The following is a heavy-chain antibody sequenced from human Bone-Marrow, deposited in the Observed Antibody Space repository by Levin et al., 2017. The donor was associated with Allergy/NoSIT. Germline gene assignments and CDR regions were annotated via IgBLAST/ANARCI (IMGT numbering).Heavy chain of an antibody. CDR2: ISTTSTYI. D-gene: IGHD4-23*01. CDR3: AREATTVVLDS. Sequence: PSETLSLTCAASGFSFSDYSMNWVRQAPGKGLEWVSSISTTSTYIFYTDSVKGRFTISRDNSKNSVYLQMNSLRADDSAVYYCAREATTVVLDSWGQGTLVTVSS. V-gene: IGHV3-21*01. CDR1: GFSFSDYS. J-gene: IGHJ4*02.